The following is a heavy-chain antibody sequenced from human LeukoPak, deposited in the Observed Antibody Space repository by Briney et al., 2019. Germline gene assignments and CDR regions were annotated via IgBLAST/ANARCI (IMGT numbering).Heavy chain of an antibody. Sequence: ASVKVSCKASGYTFTSYAMHWVRQAPGQRLEWMGWINAGNGNTKYSQKFQGRVTITRDTSASTAYMELSSLRSEDTAVYYCATVRFLEWLYPDYYGMDVWGQGTTVTVSS. CDR1: GYTFTSYA. J-gene: IGHJ6*02. V-gene: IGHV1-3*01. D-gene: IGHD3-3*01. CDR3: ATVRFLEWLYPDYYGMDV. CDR2: INAGNGNT.